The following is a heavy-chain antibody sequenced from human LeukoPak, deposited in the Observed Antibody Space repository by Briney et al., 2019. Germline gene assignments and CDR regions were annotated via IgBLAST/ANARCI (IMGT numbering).Heavy chain of an antibody. CDR2: INTNSGGT. Sequence: GASVKVSCKASGYTFTGYYMHWVRQAPGQGLEWMGWINTNSGGTNYAQKLQGRVTMTRDTSISTAYMELSRLRSDDTAVYYCAREYCSSTSRPLDPWGQGTLVTVSS. CDR3: AREYCSSTSRPLDP. V-gene: IGHV1-2*02. CDR1: GYTFTGYY. D-gene: IGHD2-2*01. J-gene: IGHJ5*02.